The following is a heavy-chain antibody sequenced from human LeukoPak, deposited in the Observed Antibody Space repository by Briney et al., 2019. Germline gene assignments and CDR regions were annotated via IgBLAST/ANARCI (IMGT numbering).Heavy chain of an antibody. CDR3: ATWDYYDSSGYHLDDFDY. V-gene: IGHV1-24*01. J-gene: IGHJ4*02. CDR2: FDPEDGET. Sequence: ASVKVSCKVSGYTLTELSMHWVRQAPGKGLEWMGGFDPEDGETIYAQKFQGRVTMTEDTFTDTAYMELSSLRSEDTAVYYCATWDYYDSSGYHLDDFDYWGQGTLVTVSS. CDR1: GYTLTELS. D-gene: IGHD3-22*01.